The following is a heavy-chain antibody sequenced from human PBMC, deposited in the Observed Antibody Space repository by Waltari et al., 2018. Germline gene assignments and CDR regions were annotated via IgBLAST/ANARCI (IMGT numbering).Heavy chain of an antibody. CDR2: ISGSGGST. V-gene: IGHV3-23*01. D-gene: IGHD3-22*01. Sequence: WVRQAPGKGLEWVSAISGSGGSTYYADSVKGRFTISRDNSKNTLYLQMNSLRAEDTAVYYCAKDGSRSMIDRMGYWGQGTLVTVSS. CDR3: AKDGSRSMIDRMGY. J-gene: IGHJ4*02.